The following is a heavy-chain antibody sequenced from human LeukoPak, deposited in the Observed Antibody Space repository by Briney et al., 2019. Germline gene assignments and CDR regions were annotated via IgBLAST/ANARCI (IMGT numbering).Heavy chain of an antibody. V-gene: IGHV4-4*07. J-gene: IGHJ6*02. Sequence: SETLSLTCTVSGGSFSGYYWSWIRQPAGKGLEWIGRIYTSGSTNYNPSLKSRVTMSVDTSKNQFSLKLSSVTAADTAVYYCARGVRMPYYYYYGMDVWGQGTTVTVSS. D-gene: IGHD2-15*01. CDR1: GGSFSGYY. CDR2: IYTSGST. CDR3: ARGVRMPYYYYYGMDV.